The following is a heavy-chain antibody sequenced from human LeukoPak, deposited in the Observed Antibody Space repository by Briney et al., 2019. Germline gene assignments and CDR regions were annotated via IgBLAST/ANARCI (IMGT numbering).Heavy chain of an antibody. CDR3: ARDHSPEYNSSAGYFQL. CDR1: GFTVSANY. V-gene: IGHV3-66*01. J-gene: IGHJ1*01. D-gene: IGHD6-6*01. Sequence: PGGSLRLSCAASGFTVSANYMSWVRQAPGKGLEWVSVIYSGGSTYYADSVKGRFTFSRDNSKNTLYLQINSLRAEDTAVYYCARDHSPEYNSSAGYFQLWGQGTLVTVSS. CDR2: IYSGGST.